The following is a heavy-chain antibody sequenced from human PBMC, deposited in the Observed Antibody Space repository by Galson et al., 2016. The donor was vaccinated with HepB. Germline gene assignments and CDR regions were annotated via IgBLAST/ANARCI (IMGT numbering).Heavy chain of an antibody. Sequence: SLRLSCAASGFAFSSHWMHWVRQDLGKGLVWVSRINSDGTISNYAESVKGRFTISRDNAKNTLYLQMNSLRAEDTAVYFCVRDHSVVPTTAYNWFDPWGRGTLVTVSS. J-gene: IGHJ5*02. CDR1: GFAFSSHW. V-gene: IGHV3-74*01. CDR2: INSDGTIS. D-gene: IGHD4-23*01. CDR3: VRDHSVVPTTAYNWFDP.